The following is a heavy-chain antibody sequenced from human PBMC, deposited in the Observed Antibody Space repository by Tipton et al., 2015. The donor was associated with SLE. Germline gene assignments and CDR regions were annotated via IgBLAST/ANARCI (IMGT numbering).Heavy chain of an antibody. V-gene: IGHV4-34*01. CDR2: INHSGST. D-gene: IGHD3-10*01. CDR3: ARAQGEVDAFDL. CDR1: GGSFSGYY. Sequence: TLSLTCVVYGGSFSGYYCSWIRQPPGKGLEWIGEINHSGSTNYNPSLKSRVTISVDTSKNQFSLSLISVTAADTAVYYCARAQGEVDAFDLWGQGTMVTVSS. J-gene: IGHJ3*01.